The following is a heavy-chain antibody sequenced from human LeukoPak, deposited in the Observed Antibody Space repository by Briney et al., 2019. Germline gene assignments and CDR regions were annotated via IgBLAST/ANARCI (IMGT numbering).Heavy chain of an antibody. V-gene: IGHV3-48*01. CDR3: AKEGRYSSSSHYFDY. J-gene: IGHJ4*02. Sequence: SGGSLRLSCAASGFTFSSYSMNWVRQAPGKGLEWVSYISRSSSTILYADSVKGRFTISRDNSKNTLYLQMNSLRAEDTAVYYCAKEGRYSSSSHYFDYWGQGTLVTVSS. CDR2: ISRSSSTI. D-gene: IGHD6-6*01. CDR1: GFTFSSYS.